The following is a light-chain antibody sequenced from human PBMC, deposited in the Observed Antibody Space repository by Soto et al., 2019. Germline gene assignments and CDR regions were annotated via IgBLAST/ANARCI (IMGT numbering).Light chain of an antibody. CDR2: EVT. CDR1: SSDIGSYNR. V-gene: IGLV2-18*02. CDR3: SSYTRSSTLV. Sequence: QSALTQPPSVSGSPGQSVTISCTGTSSDIGSYNRVSWYQQPPGTAPKLMIYEVTNRPSGVPDRFSGSKSGYTASLTISGVQAEYEADYYRSSYTRSSTLVFGGGTKLTVL. J-gene: IGLJ2*01.